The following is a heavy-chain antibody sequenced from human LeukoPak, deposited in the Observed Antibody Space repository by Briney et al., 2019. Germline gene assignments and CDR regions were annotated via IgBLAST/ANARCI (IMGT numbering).Heavy chain of an antibody. D-gene: IGHD6-13*01. CDR1: GGSISSYY. CDR2: IYTSGST. J-gene: IGHJ5*02. V-gene: IGHV4-4*09. Sequence: PSETLSLTCTVSGGSISSYYWSWIRQPPGKGLEWIGYIYTSGSTNYNPSLKSRVTISVDTSKNQFSLKLSSVTAADTAVYYCARLGSSWYFWFDPWGQGTLVTLSS. CDR3: ARLGSSWYFWFDP.